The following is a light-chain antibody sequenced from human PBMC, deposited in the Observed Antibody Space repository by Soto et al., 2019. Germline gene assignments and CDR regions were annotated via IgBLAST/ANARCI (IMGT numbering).Light chain of an antibody. Sequence: EIVLTQSPGTLSLSPGERATLSCRASQNVSNYLAWYQQKPGQAPRLLIYDTSNRATDIPARFSGSGSGTDFTLTISSLEYEDFAVYYCQQRANWPPITFGQGTRLEIK. CDR1: QNVSNY. J-gene: IGKJ5*01. CDR3: QQRANWPPIT. V-gene: IGKV3-11*01. CDR2: DTS.